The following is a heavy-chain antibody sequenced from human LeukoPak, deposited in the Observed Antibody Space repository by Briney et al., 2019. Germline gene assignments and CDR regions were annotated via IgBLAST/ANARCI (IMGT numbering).Heavy chain of an antibody. J-gene: IGHJ4*02. D-gene: IGHD3-22*01. Sequence: GGSLRLSCAASGFTFSSYAMSWVRQAPGKGLEWVSAISGSGGSTYYADSVKGRFTISRDNSKNTLYLQMSSLRAEDTAVYYCAKDRSYYDSSGYYYDGGWGQGTLVTVSS. V-gene: IGHV3-23*01. CDR3: AKDRSYYDSSGYYYDGG. CDR1: GFTFSSYA. CDR2: ISGSGGST.